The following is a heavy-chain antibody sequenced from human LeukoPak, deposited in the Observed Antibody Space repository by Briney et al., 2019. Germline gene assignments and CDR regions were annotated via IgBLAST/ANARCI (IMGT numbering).Heavy chain of an antibody. CDR3: ARHADYDYVWGSYRYSIFDY. CDR1: GGSISSYY. CDR2: IYYSGST. Sequence: SETLSLTCTVSGGSISSYYWSWIRQPPGKGPEWIGYIYYSGSTNYNPSLKSRVTISVDTSKNQFSLKLSSVTAADTAVYYCARHADYDYVWGSYRYSIFDYWGQGTLVTVSS. D-gene: IGHD3-16*02. V-gene: IGHV4-59*08. J-gene: IGHJ4*02.